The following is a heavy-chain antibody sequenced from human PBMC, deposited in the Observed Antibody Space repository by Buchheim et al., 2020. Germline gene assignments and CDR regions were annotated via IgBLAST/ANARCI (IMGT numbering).Heavy chain of an antibody. Sequence: QVQLQESGPGLVKPSQTLSLTCTVSGGSISSGGYYWSWIRQHPGKGLEWIGYIYYSGSTYYNPSLKSRVTISVDTTKNKFPLKLSSVTAADTAVYYCARSQSARWTLDYYYYGMDVWGQGTT. J-gene: IGHJ6*02. V-gene: IGHV4-31*03. CDR3: ARSQSARWTLDYYYYGMDV. CDR1: GGSISSGGYY. CDR2: IYYSGST. D-gene: IGHD3/OR15-3a*01.